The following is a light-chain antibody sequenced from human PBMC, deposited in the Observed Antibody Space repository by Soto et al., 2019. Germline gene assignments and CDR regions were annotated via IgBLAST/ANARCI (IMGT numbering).Light chain of an antibody. J-gene: IGKJ1*01. Sequence: DIQMTQSPSSLSASVGDRVTITCRASQGITNYLAWYQRKPGKVPKLLIYAASTLQSGVPARFSGSGSGTEFTLTINSLQSEDFAVYYCQQYNSWLTWTFGQGTKVDIK. CDR3: QQYNSWLTWT. CDR1: QGITNY. CDR2: AAS. V-gene: IGKV1-27*01.